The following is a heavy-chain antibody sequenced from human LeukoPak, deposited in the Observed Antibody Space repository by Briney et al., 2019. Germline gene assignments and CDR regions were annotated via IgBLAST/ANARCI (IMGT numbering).Heavy chain of an antibody. CDR2: IIPIFGTA. Sequence: ASVKVSCKASGGTFNSYTVSWVRQAPGQGLEWMGGIIPIFGTANYAQRFQGRVTITADDATKIVYMELNSLRSEDTAVYYCARDRVEWSLRDFYYYDMDVWGQGTTVTVSS. J-gene: IGHJ6*02. CDR3: ARDRVEWSLRDFYYYDMDV. CDR1: GGTFNSYT. D-gene: IGHD3-3*01. V-gene: IGHV1-69*13.